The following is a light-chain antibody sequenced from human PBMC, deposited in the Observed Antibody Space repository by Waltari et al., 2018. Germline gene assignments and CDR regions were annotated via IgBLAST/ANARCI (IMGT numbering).Light chain of an antibody. CDR3: YSSDSTGLRV. J-gene: IGLJ1*01. CDR1: ELQRKY. CDR2: EDT. Sequence: SYELTQPPSVSVSPGQTASITCSGHELQRKYASWFQQKSGQAPRLVIYEDTKRPSGIPERFSGSSSGTVATLTITGAQVDDEADYYCYSSDSTGLRVFGGGTTVVVL. V-gene: IGLV3-10*01.